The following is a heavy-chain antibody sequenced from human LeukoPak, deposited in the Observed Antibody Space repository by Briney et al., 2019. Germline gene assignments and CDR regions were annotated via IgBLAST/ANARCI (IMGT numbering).Heavy chain of an antibody. J-gene: IGHJ4*02. CDR2: INSDGRTT. D-gene: IGHD6-25*01. CDR1: GFTVSSNY. V-gene: IGHV3-74*01. CDR3: ATSRTAAPSD. Sequence: GGSLRLSCAASGFTVSSNYMSWVRQAPGKGLVWVSRINSDGRTTSYVDSVKGRFTISRDNAKNTLYLQMNSLRVEDTAVYFCATSRTAAPSDWGQGTLVTVSS.